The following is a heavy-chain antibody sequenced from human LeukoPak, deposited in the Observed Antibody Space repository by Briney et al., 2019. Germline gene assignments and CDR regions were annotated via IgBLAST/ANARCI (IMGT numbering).Heavy chain of an antibody. CDR2: IKQDGSEK. Sequence: GGSLRLSCAASGFTFSGYWMSWVRQAPGKGLEWVANIKQDGSEKYYVDSVKGRFTISRDNAKNSLYLQMNSLRAEDTAVYYCARGSHYYGSGSYYNGDYWGQGTLVTVSS. CDR1: GFTFSGYW. CDR3: ARGSHYYGSGSYYNGDY. V-gene: IGHV3-7*01. J-gene: IGHJ4*02. D-gene: IGHD3-10*01.